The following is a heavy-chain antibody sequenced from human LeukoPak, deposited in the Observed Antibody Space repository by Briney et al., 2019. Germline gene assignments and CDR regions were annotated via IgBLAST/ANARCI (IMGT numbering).Heavy chain of an antibody. J-gene: IGHJ4*02. CDR2: ISSDGSKK. CDR3: AKEGCTITNCYDY. V-gene: IGHV3-30*18. CDR1: GFTFSSYY. Sequence: PGRSLRLSCGASGFTFSSYYMRWVRQAPGKGLEWVAVISSDGSKKYYADSLKGRFTISRDNSKNTLYLQMNSLRAEDTGVYYCAKEGCTITNCYDYWGQGTLVTVSS. D-gene: IGHD2-2*01.